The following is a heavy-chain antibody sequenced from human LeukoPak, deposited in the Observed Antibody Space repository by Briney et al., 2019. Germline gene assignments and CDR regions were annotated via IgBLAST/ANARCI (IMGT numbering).Heavy chain of an antibody. CDR1: GFRFSDYY. CDR3: ARVCRSGGSVDY. V-gene: IGHV3-11*04. CDR2: ISNTGSTM. Sequence: PGGSLRLSCAASGFRFSDYYMTWIRQAPGKGLEWVSYISNTGSTMYYADSVKGRFTISRDNAKNSLYLQMNSLRAEDTAVYYCARVCRSGGSVDYWGQGTLVTVSS. D-gene: IGHD2-15*01. J-gene: IGHJ4*02.